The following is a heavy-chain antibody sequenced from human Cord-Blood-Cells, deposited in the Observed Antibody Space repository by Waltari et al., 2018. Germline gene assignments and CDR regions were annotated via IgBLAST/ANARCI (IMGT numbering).Heavy chain of an antibody. CDR1: GGSIRSGGYS. Sequence: QLQLQESGSGLVKPSQTLSLTCAVSGGSIRSGGYSWSWIRQPPGKGLEWIGYIYHSGSTYYNPSLKSRVTISVDRSKNQFSLKLSSVTAADTAVYYCARVGYDILTGYYDAFDIWGQGTMVTVSS. CDR3: ARVGYDILTGYYDAFDI. D-gene: IGHD3-9*01. V-gene: IGHV4-30-2*01. CDR2: IYHSGST. J-gene: IGHJ3*02.